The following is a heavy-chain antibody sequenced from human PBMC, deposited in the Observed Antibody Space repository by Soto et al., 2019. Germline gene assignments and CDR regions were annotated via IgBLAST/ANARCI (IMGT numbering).Heavy chain of an antibody. CDR1: GFTFGSYA. Sequence: GGSLRLSCAASGFTFGSYAMSWFRQAPGKGLEWVSAISGSGGSTYYADSVKGRFTISRDNSKNTLYLQMNSLRAEDTAVYYCAKEMRSILAAAGTEQHYHMDVWGQGNKVTVSS. J-gene: IGHJ6*03. CDR2: ISGSGGST. D-gene: IGHD6-13*01. V-gene: IGHV3-23*01. CDR3: AKEMRSILAAAGTEQHYHMDV.